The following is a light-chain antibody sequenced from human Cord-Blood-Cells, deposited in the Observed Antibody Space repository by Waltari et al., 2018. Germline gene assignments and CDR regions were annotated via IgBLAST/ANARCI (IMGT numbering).Light chain of an antibody. CDR1: SSDVGGYNY. Sequence: QSALTQPASVSGSPGQSITISCTGTSSDVGGYNYVSWYQQHPGNAPKLMIYDVSNRPSGVSNRFSGSKSGNTASLTISGLQAEDEADYYYSSYTSSSTWVFGGGTKLTVL. CDR3: SSYTSSSTWV. CDR2: DVS. V-gene: IGLV2-14*03. J-gene: IGLJ3*02.